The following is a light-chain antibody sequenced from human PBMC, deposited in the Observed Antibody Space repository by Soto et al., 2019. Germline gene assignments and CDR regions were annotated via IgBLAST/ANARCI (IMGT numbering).Light chain of an antibody. CDR3: SSHTSSTALV. CDR2: DVT. Sequence: QSALTQPASVSASPGQSIAISCTGTDSDIGGYDHVSWYQQHPGKAPKRLIYDVTNRPSGVSSRFSGSKAGRTASLTISGLQTEDEADYYCSSHTSSTALVFGTRNKVTVL. CDR1: DSDIGGYDH. V-gene: IGLV2-14*03. J-gene: IGLJ1*01.